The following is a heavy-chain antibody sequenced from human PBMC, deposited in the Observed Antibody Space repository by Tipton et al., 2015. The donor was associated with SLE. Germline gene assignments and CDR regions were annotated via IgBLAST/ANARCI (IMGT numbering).Heavy chain of an antibody. V-gene: IGHV3-21*03. CDR1: GFTFSDYT. D-gene: IGHD3-10*01. CDR2: ISSGSSSM. J-gene: IGHJ4*02. CDR3: TRDPRRGDY. Sequence: GSLRLSCLASGFTFSDYTMNWVRQAPGEGLEWVSSISSGSSSMKFADSVEGRFTIFRDNAKNSLYLQMNSLRVQDTAVYFCTRDPRRGDYWGQGTLVTVSS.